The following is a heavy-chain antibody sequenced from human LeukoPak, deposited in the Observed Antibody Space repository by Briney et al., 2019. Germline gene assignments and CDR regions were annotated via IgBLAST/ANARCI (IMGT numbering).Heavy chain of an antibody. CDR2: IYYSGST. D-gene: IGHD5-18*01. CDR1: GGSISSSSYY. V-gene: IGHV4-39*01. J-gene: IGHJ4*02. CDR3: AKFKDTAMVTVDY. Sequence: SETLSLTCTVSGGSISSSSYYWGWIRQPPGKGLEWIGSIYYSGSTYYNPSLKSRFTISVDTSKNQFSLKLSSVTAADTAVYYCAKFKDTAMVTVDYWGQGTLVTVSS.